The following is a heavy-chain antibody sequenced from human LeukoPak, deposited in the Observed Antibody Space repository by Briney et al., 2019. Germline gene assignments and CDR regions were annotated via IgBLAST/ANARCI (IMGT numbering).Heavy chain of an antibody. J-gene: IGHJ4*02. V-gene: IGHV3-23*01. D-gene: IGHD5-18*01. CDR2: ISGSGGST. CDR3: ARACGYSYGAFLDY. Sequence: GGSLRLSCAASGFTFSSYAMSWVRQAPGKGLEWVSAISGSGGSTYYADSVKGRSTISRDNSKNTLYLQMNSLRAEDTAVYYCARACGYSYGAFLDYWGQGTLVTVSS. CDR1: GFTFSSYA.